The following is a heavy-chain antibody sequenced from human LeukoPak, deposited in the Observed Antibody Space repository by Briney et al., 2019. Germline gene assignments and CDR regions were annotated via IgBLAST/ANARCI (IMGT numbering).Heavy chain of an antibody. D-gene: IGHD6-13*01. Sequence: GASVKVSCKASGYTFTGYYMHWVRQAPGQGLEWMGRINPNSGGTNYAQKFQGRVTMTRDTSTSTVYMELSSLRSEDTAVYYCARDGYSSWYPIFNAPPSPQIDYWGQGTLVTVSS. CDR3: ARDGYSSWYPIFNAPPSPQIDY. V-gene: IGHV1-2*06. J-gene: IGHJ4*02. CDR1: GYTFTGYY. CDR2: INPNSGGT.